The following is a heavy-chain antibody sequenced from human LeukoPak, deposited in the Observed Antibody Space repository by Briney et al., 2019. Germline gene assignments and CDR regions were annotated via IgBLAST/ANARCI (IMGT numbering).Heavy chain of an antibody. CDR2: IYYSGST. D-gene: IGHD3-10*01. V-gene: IGHV4-59*01. Sequence: SETLSLTCTVSGGSISSYYWSWIRQPPGKGLEWIGYIYYSGSTNYDPSLKSRVTISLDTSKNQFSLKLSSVTAADTAVYYCARGVIITSALDIWGQGTMVTVSS. J-gene: IGHJ3*02. CDR3: ARGVIITSALDI. CDR1: GGSISSYY.